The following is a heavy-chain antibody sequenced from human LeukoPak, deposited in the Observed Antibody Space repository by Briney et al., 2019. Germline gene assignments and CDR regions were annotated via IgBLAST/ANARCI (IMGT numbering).Heavy chain of an antibody. CDR3: AMWGDYDILTGYYDSDY. Sequence: GGSLRLSCAASGFTFTTYSMNWVRQAPGKGLEWVSSISSSSSYKYYADSVKGRFTISRDNPKNTLYLQMNSLRADDTAVYYCAMWGDYDILTGYYDSDYWGQGTLVTVSS. CDR1: GFTFTTYS. D-gene: IGHD3-9*01. J-gene: IGHJ4*02. CDR2: ISSSSSYK. V-gene: IGHV3-21*04.